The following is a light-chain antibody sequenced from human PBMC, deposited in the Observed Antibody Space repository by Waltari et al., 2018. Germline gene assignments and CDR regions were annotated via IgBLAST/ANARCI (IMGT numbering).Light chain of an antibody. V-gene: IGKV3-15*01. CDR3: QQYNDWPKT. J-gene: IGKJ1*01. CDR1: QSISTN. CDR2: GAS. Sequence: EIVMTQSPTTLSASPGERVTLSCGASQSISTNLAWYQQKFGQAPRLLIYGASTTATGIPARFSGRGSGTEFTLTISSLQSEDFAVYYCQQYNDWPKTFGQGTTVEI.